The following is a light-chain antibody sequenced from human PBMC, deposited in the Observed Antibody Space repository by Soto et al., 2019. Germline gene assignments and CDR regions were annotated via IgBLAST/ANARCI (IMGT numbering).Light chain of an antibody. CDR2: KAS. CDR3: QQYDSFIWT. Sequence: DIHMTQSPSTLSASVGDRVTIICRASQSISSWLAWYQQKAGKAPKLLISKASNLDSGVPSRFSGSGSGTEFNLTISSLQPEDFATYYCQQYDSFIWTFGQGTKVDIK. CDR1: QSISSW. J-gene: IGKJ1*01. V-gene: IGKV1-5*03.